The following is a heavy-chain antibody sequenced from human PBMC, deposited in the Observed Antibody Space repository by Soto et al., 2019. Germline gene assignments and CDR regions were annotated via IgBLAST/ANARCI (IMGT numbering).Heavy chain of an antibody. J-gene: IGHJ4*02. CDR1: GGSISSYY. D-gene: IGHD2-15*01. CDR3: ARETLGYCSGGSCHYYFDY. Sequence: PPETLSLTCTVSGGSISSYYWSWIRQPPGKGLEWIGYIYYSGSTNYNPSLKSRVTISVDTSKNQFSLKLSSVTAADTAVYYCARETLGYCSGGSCHYYFDYWGQGALVTVSS. CDR2: IYYSGST. V-gene: IGHV4-59*01.